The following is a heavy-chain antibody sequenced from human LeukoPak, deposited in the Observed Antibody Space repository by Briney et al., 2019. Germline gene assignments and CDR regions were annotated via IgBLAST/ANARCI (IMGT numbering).Heavy chain of an antibody. V-gene: IGHV3-43*02. Sequence: GGSLRLSCAAPGFIFDNYAIHWVRQAPGKGLGWVSLISGDGGSAFYADSVRGRFTISRDNTRKSLSLQMSCLRSEDTALYYCARESETSGWYDYWGQGTLVTVSS. J-gene: IGHJ4*02. CDR2: ISGDGGSA. CDR1: GFIFDNYA. CDR3: ARESETSGWYDY. D-gene: IGHD6-19*01.